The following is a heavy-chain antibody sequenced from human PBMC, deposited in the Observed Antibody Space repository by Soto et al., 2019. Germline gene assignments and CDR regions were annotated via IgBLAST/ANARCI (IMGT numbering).Heavy chain of an antibody. Sequence: GGSLRLSCAASGFTFSSYAMSWVRQAPGKGLEWVSDISGSGGSTYYAASVKGRFTISRDNSKNTLYLQMNSLRAEDTAVYYCAKEGTITGTTYYFDSWGQGTLVTVSS. J-gene: IGHJ4*02. CDR3: AKEGTITGTTYYFDS. V-gene: IGHV3-23*01. CDR1: GFTFSSYA. CDR2: ISGSGGST. D-gene: IGHD1-7*01.